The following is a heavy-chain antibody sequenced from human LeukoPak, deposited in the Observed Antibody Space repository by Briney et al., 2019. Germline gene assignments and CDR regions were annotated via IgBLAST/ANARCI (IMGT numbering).Heavy chain of an antibody. CDR3: ARALITMVRGVISNDAFDI. CDR1: GFTFSSYS. D-gene: IGHD3-10*01. CDR2: ISSSSGYI. V-gene: IGHV3-21*01. J-gene: IGHJ3*02. Sequence: GGSLRLSCAASGFTFSSYSMNWVRQAPGKGLEWVSSISSSSGYIYYADSVKGRFTISRDNAKNSLYLQMNSLRAEDTAVYYCARALITMVRGVISNDAFDIWGQGTMVTVSS.